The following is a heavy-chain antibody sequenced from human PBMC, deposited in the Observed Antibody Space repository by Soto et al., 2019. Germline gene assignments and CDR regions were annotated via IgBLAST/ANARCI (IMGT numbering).Heavy chain of an antibody. Sequence: SETLSLTCTVSAGSISSYYWSWIRQPPGKGLEWIGYIYYSGSTNYNPSLKSRVTISVDTSKNQFSLKLSSVTAADTAVYYCARLVRGGYCSGGSCYPGPGAFDIWGQGTMVTVSS. J-gene: IGHJ3*02. CDR2: IYYSGST. D-gene: IGHD2-15*01. V-gene: IGHV4-59*01. CDR3: ARLVRGGYCSGGSCYPGPGAFDI. CDR1: AGSISSYY.